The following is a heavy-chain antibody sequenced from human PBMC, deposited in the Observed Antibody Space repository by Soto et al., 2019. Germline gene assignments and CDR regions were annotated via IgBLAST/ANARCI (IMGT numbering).Heavy chain of an antibody. CDR2: IYYSGST. D-gene: IGHD4-17*01. Sequence: PSETLSLTCAVYGGSFSGYYWSWIRQHPGKGLEWIGYIYYSGSTYYSPSLKSRVTISVDTSKNQFSLKLSSVTAADTAVYYCARDERRGYGDYQTSYGMDVWGQGTTVTVSS. CDR3: ARDERRGYGDYQTSYGMDV. V-gene: IGHV4-31*02. CDR1: GGSFSGYY. J-gene: IGHJ6*02.